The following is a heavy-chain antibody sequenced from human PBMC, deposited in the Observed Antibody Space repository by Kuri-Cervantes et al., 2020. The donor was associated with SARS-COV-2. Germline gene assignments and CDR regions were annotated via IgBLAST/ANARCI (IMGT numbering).Heavy chain of an antibody. J-gene: IGHJ6*02. D-gene: IGHD3-10*01. CDR1: GYSFTNFA. CDR3: ARDGGMIWFGELLYQNYYGMDV. CDR2: ISAYNGNI. Sequence: ASVKVSCKTSGYSFTNFALTWVRQAPGQGLEWMGWISAYNGNIHYAQKFQGRLTMTTDTSTGTAYMELRSLRFDDTAVYYCARDGGMIWFGELLYQNYYGMDVWGQGTTVTVSS. V-gene: IGHV1-18*01.